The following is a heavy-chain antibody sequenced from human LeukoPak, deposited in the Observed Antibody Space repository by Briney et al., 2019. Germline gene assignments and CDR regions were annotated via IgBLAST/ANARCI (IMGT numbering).Heavy chain of an antibody. Sequence: SETLSLTCTVSGGSVSSGSYYWSWIRQPPGKGLEWIGYIYYSGSTNYNPSLKSRVTTSVDTSKNQFSPKLSSVAAADTAVYYCARAKVGAIDYWGQGTLVTVSS. V-gene: IGHV4-61*01. CDR3: ARAKVGAIDY. CDR2: IYYSGST. J-gene: IGHJ4*02. D-gene: IGHD1-26*01. CDR1: GGSVSSGSYY.